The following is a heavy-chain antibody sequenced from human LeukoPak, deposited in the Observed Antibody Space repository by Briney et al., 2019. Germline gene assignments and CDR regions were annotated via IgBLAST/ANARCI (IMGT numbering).Heavy chain of an antibody. CDR1: GFTFSSYA. CDR3: ARGSAYYDFWSGLGTGSNYYYGMDV. J-gene: IGHJ6*02. V-gene: IGHV3-64*01. D-gene: IGHD3-3*01. CDR2: ISSNGGST. Sequence: PGGSLRLSCAASGFTFSSYAMHWVRQAPGKGLEYVSAISSNGGSTYYANSVKSRFTISRDNSKNTLYLQMGSLRAEDMAVYYCARGSAYYDFWSGLGTGSNYYYGMDVWGQGTTVTVSS.